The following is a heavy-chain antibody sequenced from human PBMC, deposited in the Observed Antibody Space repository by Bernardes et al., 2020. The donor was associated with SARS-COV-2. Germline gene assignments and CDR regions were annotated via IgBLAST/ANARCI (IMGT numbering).Heavy chain of an antibody. CDR3: ARRGTVGDLDY. J-gene: IGHJ4*02. CDR2: INVYNGNT. Sequence: ASVKVSCKASGYTFHTYGISWVRQAPGQGLEWMGRINVYNGNTNYAQKVQGRVTMTSDTSTSTAYMELRSLRSDDTAVYYCARRGTVGDLDYWGQGTLVTVS. V-gene: IGHV1-18*04. CDR1: GYTFHTYG. D-gene: IGHD2-21*02.